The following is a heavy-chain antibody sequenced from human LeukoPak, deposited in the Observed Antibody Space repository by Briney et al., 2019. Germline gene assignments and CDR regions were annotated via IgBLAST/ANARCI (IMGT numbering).Heavy chain of an antibody. D-gene: IGHD3-3*01. Sequence: SETLSLTCAVSGYSISSGYYWGWIRQPPGKGLEWIGSFFHSGSTYYNPSLKSRVTISVDTSKNQFSLKLSSVTAADTAMYYCARHRVGSGDTYYDFWSGYSGFDPWGQGTLVTVSS. V-gene: IGHV4-38-2*01. J-gene: IGHJ5*02. CDR2: FFHSGST. CDR1: GYSISSGYY. CDR3: ARHRVGSGDTYYDFWSGYSGFDP.